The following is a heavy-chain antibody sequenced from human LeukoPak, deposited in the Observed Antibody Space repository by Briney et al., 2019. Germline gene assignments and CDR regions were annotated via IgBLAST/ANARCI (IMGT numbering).Heavy chain of an antibody. D-gene: IGHD3-16*01. CDR2: VYKSGGT. Sequence: SETLSLTCTVSGVSVSSGNYYWSWIRQPPGKGLEWIGYVYKSGGTNYNPSLKGRVTISVDTSENQFSLKLSSVTTADTAVYYCARHYGPWGQGTLVTVSS. CDR3: ARHYGP. V-gene: IGHV4-61*01. J-gene: IGHJ5*02. CDR1: GVSVSSGNYY.